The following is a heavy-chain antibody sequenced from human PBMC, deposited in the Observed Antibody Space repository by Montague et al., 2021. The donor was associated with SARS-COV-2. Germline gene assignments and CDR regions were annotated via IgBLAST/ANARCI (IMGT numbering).Heavy chain of an antibody. D-gene: IGHD3-22*01. Sequence: SETLSLTCTVSGDSFSSGAYYWSWIRQPPGKGLEWIAYIYYSGNTYTKYNPSLESRVSISVDTSKNQFSLKLTSGSAADTAVYYCAREYFDSSGLVWIDSWGQGTLVIVSS. CDR2: IYYSGNTYT. V-gene: IGHV4-61*08. CDR1: GDSFSSGAYY. CDR3: AREYFDSSGLVWIDS. J-gene: IGHJ5*01.